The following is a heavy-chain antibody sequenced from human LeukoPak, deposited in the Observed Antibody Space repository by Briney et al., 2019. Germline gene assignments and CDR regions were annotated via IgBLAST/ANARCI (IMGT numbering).Heavy chain of an antibody. CDR3: VKGGYYDSSGFPEYFQD. V-gene: IGHV3-64D*09. CDR2: ISSNGAST. D-gene: IGHD3-22*01. J-gene: IGHJ1*01. Sequence: GGSLRLSCSASEFXFSRYAIHWVRQGPGKGLEHVSTISSNGASTYYADSAKGRFTISRDNSKNTLYLQLSSLSAEDTAVYYCVKGGYYDSSGFPEYFQDWGQGTLVSASS. CDR1: EFXFSRYA.